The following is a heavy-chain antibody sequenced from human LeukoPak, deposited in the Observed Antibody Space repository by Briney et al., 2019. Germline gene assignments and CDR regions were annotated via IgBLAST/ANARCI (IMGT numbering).Heavy chain of an antibody. CDR1: GFTFSSHW. CDR2: LNADASTT. Sequence: GSLRLSCETSGFTFSSHWMHWVRQAPGKGLVWVSRLNADASTTNYADSVKGRFTISRDNAKNTLYLQMNSLRAEDTAVYYYARDKRVYSGGMDVWGQGTTVTVSS. V-gene: IGHV3-74*01. CDR3: ARDKRVYSGGMDV. D-gene: IGHD4-11*01. J-gene: IGHJ6*02.